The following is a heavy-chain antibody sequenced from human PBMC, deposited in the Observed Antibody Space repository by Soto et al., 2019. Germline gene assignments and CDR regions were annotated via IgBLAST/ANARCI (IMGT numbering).Heavy chain of an antibody. CDR1: GFTFSRFW. J-gene: IGHJ4*02. CDR3: ARALCSETDEL. CDR2: IKQNGSEK. D-gene: IGHD6-19*01. V-gene: IGHV3-7*01. Sequence: EVQLVESGGGLVQPGGSLRLSCAVSGFTFSRFWMSWVRQAPGKGLEWVANIKQNGSEKYYVDSVKGRFTISRDNAKNSLYLQMNSLRAEDTAVYYCARALCSETDELWGQGTLVTVSS.